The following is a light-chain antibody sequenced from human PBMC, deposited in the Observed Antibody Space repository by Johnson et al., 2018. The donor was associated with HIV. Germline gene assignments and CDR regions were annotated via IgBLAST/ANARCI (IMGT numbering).Light chain of an antibody. CDR2: DNN. V-gene: IGLV1-51*01. Sequence: QSVLTQPPSVSAAPGQKVTISCSGSSSNIGNNYVSWYQQLPGTAPKLLIYDNNKRPSGIPDRFSGSKSGTSATLGITGLQTGDEADYYCGTWDSSLTTSYVCGTGTKV. CDR1: SSNIGNNY. CDR3: GTWDSSLTTSYV. J-gene: IGLJ1*01.